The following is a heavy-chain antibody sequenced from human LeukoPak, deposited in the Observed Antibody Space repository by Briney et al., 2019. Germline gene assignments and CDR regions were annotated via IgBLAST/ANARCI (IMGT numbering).Heavy chain of an antibody. Sequence: GSSVKVSCKASGGTFSSYAISWARQAPGQGLEWMGRIIPIFGIANYAQKFQGRVTITADKSTSTAYMELSSLRSEDTAVYYCARVGTTGRKYNWFDPWGQGTLVTVSS. V-gene: IGHV1-69*04. J-gene: IGHJ5*02. CDR3: ARVGTTGRKYNWFDP. CDR2: IIPIFGIA. CDR1: GGTFSSYA. D-gene: IGHD1-1*01.